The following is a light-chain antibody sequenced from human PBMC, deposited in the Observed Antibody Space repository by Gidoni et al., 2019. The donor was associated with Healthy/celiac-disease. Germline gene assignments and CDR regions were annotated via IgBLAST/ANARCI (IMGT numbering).Light chain of an antibody. V-gene: IGKV1-33*01. CDR3: QQYDNLPP. CDR1: QDISNY. J-gene: IGKJ3*01. Sequence: DIQMTQSPSSLSASVGDRVTITCQASQDISNYLNWYQQKPGKAPKLLIYDASNLETGVPSRFSGSGSGTDFTFTISSLQPEDIATYYCQQYDNLPPFGPGTKVEI. CDR2: DAS.